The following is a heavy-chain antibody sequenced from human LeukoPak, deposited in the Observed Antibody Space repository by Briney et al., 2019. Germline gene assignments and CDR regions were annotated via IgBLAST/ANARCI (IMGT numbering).Heavy chain of an antibody. Sequence: ETLSLTCAVYGGSFSGYYWSWIRQAPGKGLEWVGRIKSKTDGGTTDYAAPVKGRFTISRDDSKNTLYLQMNSLKTEDTAVYYCTTGFTMVRGAIRGQGTLVTVSS. J-gene: IGHJ4*02. CDR3: TTGFTMVRGAI. CDR2: IKSKTDGGTT. V-gene: IGHV3-15*01. D-gene: IGHD3-10*01. CDR1: GGSFSGYY.